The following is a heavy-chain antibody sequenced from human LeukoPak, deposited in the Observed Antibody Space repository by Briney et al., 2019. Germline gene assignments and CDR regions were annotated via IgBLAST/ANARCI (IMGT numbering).Heavy chain of an antibody. Sequence: GGSLRLSCAASGFTFSDYYMSWIRQAPGKGLEWVAVISYDGSNKYYADSVKGRFTISRDNSKNTLYLQMNSLRAEDTAVYYCASAPSRSRDYWGQGTLVTVSS. CDR2: ISYDGSNK. CDR3: ASAPSRSRDY. CDR1: GFTFSDYY. V-gene: IGHV3-30-3*01. D-gene: IGHD2-2*01. J-gene: IGHJ4*02.